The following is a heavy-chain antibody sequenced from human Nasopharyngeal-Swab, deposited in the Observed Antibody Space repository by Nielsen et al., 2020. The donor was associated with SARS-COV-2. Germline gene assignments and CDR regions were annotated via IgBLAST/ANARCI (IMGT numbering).Heavy chain of an antibody. V-gene: IGHV3-15*01. Sequence: GESLKISCAASGFTFSNAWMSWVRPAPGKGLEWVGRIKSKTDGGTTDYAAPVKGRFTISRDDSKNTLYLQMNSLKTEDTAVYYCTTDRFEQLVFYYYYGMDVWGQGTTVTVSS. CDR3: TTDRFEQLVFYYYYGMDV. J-gene: IGHJ6*02. D-gene: IGHD6-6*01. CDR1: GFTFSNAW. CDR2: IKSKTDGGTT.